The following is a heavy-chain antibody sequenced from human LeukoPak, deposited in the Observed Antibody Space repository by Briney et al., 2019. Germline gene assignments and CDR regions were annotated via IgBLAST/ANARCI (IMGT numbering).Heavy chain of an antibody. CDR1: GITFTYHG. V-gene: IGHV3-30*02. D-gene: IGHD7-27*01. J-gene: IGHJ4*02. Sequence: GGSLRLSCAASGITFTYHGMHWVRQAPGKWLEWVAFINNDARNKYFADSVKGRFTISRDNSKNIVSLQMNSLRADDSALYYCAGDLSWGFDYWGQGTLVTVSS. CDR3: AGDLSWGFDY. CDR2: INNDARNK.